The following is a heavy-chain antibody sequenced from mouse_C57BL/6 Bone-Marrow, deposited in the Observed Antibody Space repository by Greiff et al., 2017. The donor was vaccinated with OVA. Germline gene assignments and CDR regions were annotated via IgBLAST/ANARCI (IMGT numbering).Heavy chain of an antibody. V-gene: IGHV1-81*01. CDR3: ARESSSLYYAMDY. Sequence: VQLQQSGAELARPGASVKLSCKASGYTFTSYGISWVKQRTGQGLEWIGEIYPRSGNTYYNEKFKGKATLPADKSSSTAYMELRSLTSEDSAVYFCARESSSLYYAMDYWGQGTSVTVSS. CDR1: GYTFTSYG. D-gene: IGHD1-3*01. CDR2: IYPRSGNT. J-gene: IGHJ4*01.